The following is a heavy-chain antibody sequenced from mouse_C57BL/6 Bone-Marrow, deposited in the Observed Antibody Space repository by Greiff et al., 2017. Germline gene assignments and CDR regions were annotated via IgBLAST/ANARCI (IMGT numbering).Heavy chain of an antibody. J-gene: IGHJ2*01. CDR2: IDPSDSYT. CDR3: AREGFYYFDY. V-gene: IGHV1-69*01. Sequence: VQLQQPGAELVMPGASVKLSCKASGYTFTSYWMHWVKQRPGQGLEWIGEIDPSDSYTNYNQKFKGKSTLTVDKSSSTAYMQLSSLTSEDSAVYYCAREGFYYFDYWGQGTTLTDSS. CDR1: GYTFTSYW. D-gene: IGHD3-3*01.